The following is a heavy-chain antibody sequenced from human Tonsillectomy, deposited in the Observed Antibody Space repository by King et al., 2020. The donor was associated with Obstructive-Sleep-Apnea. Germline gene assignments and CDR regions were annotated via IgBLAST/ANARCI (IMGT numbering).Heavy chain of an antibody. J-gene: IGHJ5*02. CDR1: GYTFTGYY. Sequence: QLVQSGAEVKKPGASVKVSCKASGYTFTGYYMHWVRQAPGQGFEWMGWINPNSGGTNYAQKFQGRVTMTRDTSISTAYMELSRLRSDDTAVYYCARGERITMVRGVITKPNWFDPWGQGTLVTVSS. V-gene: IGHV1-2*02. CDR2: INPNSGGT. CDR3: ARGERITMVRGVITKPNWFDP. D-gene: IGHD3-10*01.